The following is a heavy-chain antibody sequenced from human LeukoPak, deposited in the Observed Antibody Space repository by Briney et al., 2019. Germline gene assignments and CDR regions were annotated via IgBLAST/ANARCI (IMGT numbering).Heavy chain of an antibody. CDR3: ATAGAFYLQN. CDR1: GFTFSTTW. J-gene: IGHJ4*02. D-gene: IGHD1-1*01. CDR2: IDGDARTI. V-gene: IGHV3-74*01. Sequence: PGGSLRLSCAASGFTFSTTWVHWVRQAPGQGLVWVSRIDGDARTIDYADSVKGRFIISRDNAKNTLYLQMNSLRPEDTAVYYCATAGAFYLQNWGQGTLVTVSS.